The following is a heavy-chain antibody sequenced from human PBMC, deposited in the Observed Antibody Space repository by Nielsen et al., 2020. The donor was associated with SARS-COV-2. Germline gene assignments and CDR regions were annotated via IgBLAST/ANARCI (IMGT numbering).Heavy chain of an antibody. D-gene: IGHD6-19*01. J-gene: IGHJ6*02. Sequence: WIRQSPGKGLEWVSSISSSSSYIYYADSVKGRFTISRDNAKNSLYLQMNSLRAEDTAVYYCARGIAVAGKATYYYYYGMDVWGQGTTVTVSS. CDR3: ARGIAVAGKATYYYYYGMDV. V-gene: IGHV3-21*01. CDR2: ISSSSSYI.